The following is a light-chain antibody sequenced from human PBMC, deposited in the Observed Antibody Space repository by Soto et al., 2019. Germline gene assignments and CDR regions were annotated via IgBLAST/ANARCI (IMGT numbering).Light chain of an antibody. CDR1: SSDVGGYNY. V-gene: IGLV2-14*01. CDR2: EVS. J-gene: IGLJ2*01. Sequence: QSALTQPASVSGSPGQSITISCTGTSSDVGGYNYVSWYQQHPDKAPKLMIYEVSNRPSGVSKRFSGSKSGNTASLTISGLQAEDAADYYCSSYTSSSASVVFGGGTKLTVL. CDR3: SSYTSSSASVV.